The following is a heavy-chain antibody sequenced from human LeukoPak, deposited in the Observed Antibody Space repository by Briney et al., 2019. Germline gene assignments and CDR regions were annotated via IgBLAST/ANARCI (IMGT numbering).Heavy chain of an antibody. V-gene: IGHV3-21*01. CDR1: GFTFSSYS. Sequence: GGSLRLSCAASGFTFSSYSMSWVRQAPGKGLEWVSSISSSSSYIYYADSVKGRFTISRDNAKNSLYLQMNSLRAEDTAVYYCARDPRWGYGDYENWFDPWAQGTLVTVSS. CDR3: ARDPRWGYGDYENWFDP. J-gene: IGHJ5*02. D-gene: IGHD4-17*01. CDR2: ISSSSSYI.